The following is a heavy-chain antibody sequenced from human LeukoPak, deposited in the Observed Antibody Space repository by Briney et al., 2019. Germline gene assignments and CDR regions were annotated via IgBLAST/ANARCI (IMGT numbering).Heavy chain of an antibody. CDR2: INPSGGST. Sequence: ASVKVSCKASGYTFTSYYMHWVRQAPGQGLEWMGIINPSGGSTSYAQKFQGRVTMTRDTSTSTVYMELSSLRSEDTAVYCCARGDMITFGGVLYYFDYWGQGTLVTVSS. CDR3: ARGDMITFGGVLYYFDY. V-gene: IGHV1-46*01. J-gene: IGHJ4*02. D-gene: IGHD3-16*01. CDR1: GYTFTSYY.